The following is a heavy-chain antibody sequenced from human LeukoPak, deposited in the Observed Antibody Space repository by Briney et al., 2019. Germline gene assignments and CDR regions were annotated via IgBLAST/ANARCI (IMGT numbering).Heavy chain of an antibody. CDR2: ISYSGST. CDR3: ARRAYHGMDV. Sequence: SETLSFTCTVSGGSISSYYWSWIRQPPGKGLEWIGHISYSGSTNYNPSLRSRITISVDTSENQFSLKLSSVTAADTAVYYCARRAYHGMDVWGQGTTVTVSS. V-gene: IGHV4-59*08. J-gene: IGHJ6*02. CDR1: GGSISSYY.